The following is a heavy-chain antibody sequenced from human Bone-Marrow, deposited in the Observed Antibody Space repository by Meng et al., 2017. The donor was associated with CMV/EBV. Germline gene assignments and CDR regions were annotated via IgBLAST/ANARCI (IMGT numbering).Heavy chain of an antibody. J-gene: IGHJ4*02. CDR3: ARDPRGYYGSGSYRSDY. CDR1: GFTFSSYW. V-gene: IGHV3-74*01. Sequence: GESLKISCAASGFTFSSYWMHWVRQAPGKGLVWVSRINSDGSSTSYADSVKGRFTISRDNAKNTLYLQMNSLRAEDTAVYYCARDPRGYYGSGSYRSDYWGQGTLVTASS. D-gene: IGHD3-10*01. CDR2: INSDGSST.